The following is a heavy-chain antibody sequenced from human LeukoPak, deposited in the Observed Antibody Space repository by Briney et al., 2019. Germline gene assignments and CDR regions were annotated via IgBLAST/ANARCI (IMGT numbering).Heavy chain of an antibody. V-gene: IGHV5-51*01. CDR3: ARHRRLSNCDY. J-gene: IGHJ4*02. CDR1: RESFCTYW. Sequence: PGGSLKISCEVSRESFCTYWVAWVRQMPGSGLEWMGVIYLIDSDTRYSPSFQGRVNISGDRSRSTAYLQWRSLEASYTAMYYCARHRRLSNCDYWGQGTLVTVSS. CDR2: IYLIDSDT. D-gene: IGHD6-6*01.